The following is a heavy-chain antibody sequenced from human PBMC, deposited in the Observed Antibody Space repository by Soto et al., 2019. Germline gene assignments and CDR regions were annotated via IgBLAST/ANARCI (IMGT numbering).Heavy chain of an antibody. J-gene: IGHJ3*02. CDR3: ARGGAIFYDAFDI. CDR1: GGSMSSGGYY. CDR2: IYYSGST. V-gene: IGHV4-31*03. D-gene: IGHD3-9*01. Sequence: SETLSLTCTVSGGSMSSGGYYWSWIRQHPGKGLEWIGYIYYSGSTYYNPSLKSRVTISVDTSKNQFSLKLSSVTAADTAVYYCARGGAIFYDAFDIWGQGTMVTVSS.